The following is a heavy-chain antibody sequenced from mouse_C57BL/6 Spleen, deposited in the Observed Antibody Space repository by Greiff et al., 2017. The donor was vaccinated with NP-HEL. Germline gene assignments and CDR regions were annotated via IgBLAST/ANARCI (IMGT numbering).Heavy chain of an antibody. D-gene: IGHD1-1*01. CDR2: ISDGGSYT. V-gene: IGHV5-4*01. CDR3: ARDLGTTVVAPFAY. CDR1: GFTFSSYA. J-gene: IGHJ3*01. Sequence: EVQLQESGGGLVKPGGSLKLSCAASGFTFSSYAMSWVRQTPEKRLEWVATISDGGSYTYYPDNVKGRFTISRDNAKNNLYLQMSHLKSEDTAMYYCARDLGTTVVAPFAYWGQGTLVTVSA.